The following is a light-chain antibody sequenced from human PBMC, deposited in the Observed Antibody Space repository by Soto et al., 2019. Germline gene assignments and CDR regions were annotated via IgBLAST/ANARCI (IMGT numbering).Light chain of an antibody. Sequence: SSELTQLPSVSVSPGQTARITCSGDALPKKYAYWYQQKSGQAPVLVIYEDTKRPSGIPERFSGSSSGTMATLTISGAQVEDEADYYCYSTDGSGYENVFGTGTKLTVL. CDR1: ALPKKY. V-gene: IGLV3-10*01. CDR2: EDT. CDR3: YSTDGSGYENV. J-gene: IGLJ1*01.